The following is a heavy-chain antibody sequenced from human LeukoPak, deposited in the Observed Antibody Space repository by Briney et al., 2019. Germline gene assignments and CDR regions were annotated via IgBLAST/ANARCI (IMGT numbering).Heavy chain of an antibody. CDR2: IIPVLGRP. D-gene: IGHD3-3*01. CDR3: ATGDRGTDFKFFDN. CDR1: GDTFGSDA. Sequence: AASVKVSCKASGDTFGSDAISWVRQAPGQGLEWVGRIIPVLGRPSHAQKLQNRVTISADTSTSTAYMELSRLRSEDAAVYYCATGDRGTDFKFFDNWGQGTLVTVSS. J-gene: IGHJ4*02. V-gene: IGHV1-69*04.